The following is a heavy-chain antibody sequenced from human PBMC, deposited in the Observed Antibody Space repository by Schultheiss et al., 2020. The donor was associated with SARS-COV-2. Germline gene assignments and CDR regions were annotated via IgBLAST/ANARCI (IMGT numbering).Heavy chain of an antibody. V-gene: IGHV4-30-4*01. CDR3: ARVPSITFGGVIEPFDY. J-gene: IGHJ4*02. D-gene: IGHD3-16*02. CDR2: IYYSGST. CDR1: GGSISGYY. Sequence: SETLSLTCAVYGGSISGYYWSWIRQPPGKGLEWIGYIYYSGSTYYNPSLKSRVTISVDTSKNQFSLKLSSVTAADTAVYYCARVPSITFGGVIEPFDYWGQGTLVTVSS.